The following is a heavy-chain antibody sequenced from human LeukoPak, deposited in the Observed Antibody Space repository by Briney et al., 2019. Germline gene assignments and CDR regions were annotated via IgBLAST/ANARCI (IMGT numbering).Heavy chain of an antibody. V-gene: IGHV3-23*01. Sequence: PGGSLRLSCAASGFTFSSYAMSWVRQAPGKGLERVSAISGSGGSTYYADSVKGRFTISRDNSKNTLYLQMNSLRAEDTAVYYCASGPAGGTMIVVHFDYWGQGTLVTVSS. J-gene: IGHJ4*02. CDR3: ASGPAGGTMIVVHFDY. CDR2: ISGSGGST. D-gene: IGHD3-22*01. CDR1: GFTFSSYA.